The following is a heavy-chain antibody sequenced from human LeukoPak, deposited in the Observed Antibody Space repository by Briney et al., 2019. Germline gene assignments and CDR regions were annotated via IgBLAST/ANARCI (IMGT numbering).Heavy chain of an antibody. CDR1: GFTFRDFW. J-gene: IGHJ4*02. D-gene: IGHD6-6*01. V-gene: IGHV3-74*01. CDR2: INSDGSNI. Sequence: GGSLRLSCAASGFTFRDFWMHWVRQAPGKGLVWVSRINSDGSNITYADSVKGRFTISRDNAKNTLYLQMNSLRGEDTAVYYCARSHYSTSSGGFDYWGQGILVTVSS. CDR3: ARSHYSTSSGGFDY.